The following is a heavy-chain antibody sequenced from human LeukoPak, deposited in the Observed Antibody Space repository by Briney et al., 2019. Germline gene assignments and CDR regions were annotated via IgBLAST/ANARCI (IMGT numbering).Heavy chain of an antibody. CDR3: ARVGSYGLLDY. D-gene: IGHD5-18*01. CDR2: IYYSGST. CDR1: RGSFSGSY. J-gene: IGHJ4*02. Sequence: SETLSLTCAVYRGSFSGSYWNWIRQPPGKGLEWIGYIYYSGSTNYNPSLRSRVTMSVDTSKNQFSLKVSSVTAADTAVYYCARVGSYGLLDYWGQGTLVTVSS. V-gene: IGHV4-59*01.